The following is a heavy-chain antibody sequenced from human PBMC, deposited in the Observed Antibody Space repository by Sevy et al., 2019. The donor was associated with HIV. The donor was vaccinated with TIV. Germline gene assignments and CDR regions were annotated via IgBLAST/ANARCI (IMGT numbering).Heavy chain of an antibody. CDR2: ISSSSSYI. J-gene: IGHJ4*02. Sequence: GGSLRLSCAASGFTFSSYSMNWVRQAPGKGLEWVSSISSSSSYIYYADSVKGRFTISRDNAKNSLYLQMNSLRADDTAVYYCAALAVAGNDPLDYWGQGTLVTVSS. CDR1: GFTFSSYS. V-gene: IGHV3-21*01. CDR3: AALAVAGNDPLDY. D-gene: IGHD6-19*01.